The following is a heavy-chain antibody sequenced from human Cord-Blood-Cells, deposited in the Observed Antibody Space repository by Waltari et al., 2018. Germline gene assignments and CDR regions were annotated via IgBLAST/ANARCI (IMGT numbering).Heavy chain of an antibody. CDR3: ARGPRGSGRYYFDY. V-gene: IGHV4-34*01. Sequence: QVQLQQWGAGLLQPSKTMSLTCAVYGGSFSGYYCSWIRQPPGKGLEWIGEINHSGRTNYNPTLKSRVTISVDTSKNQFSLKLSSVTAADTAVYYCARGPRGSGRYYFDYWGQGTLVTVAS. D-gene: IGHD3-10*01. CDR1: GGSFSGYY. CDR2: INHSGRT. J-gene: IGHJ4*02.